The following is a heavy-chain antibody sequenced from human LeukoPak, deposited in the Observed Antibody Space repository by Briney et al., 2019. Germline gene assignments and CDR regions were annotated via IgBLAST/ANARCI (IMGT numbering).Heavy chain of an antibody. D-gene: IGHD6-19*01. Sequence: GGSLRLSCAASGFTFSSSWMSWVRQAPGKGLEWVANIKQDGSEKYYVDSVKGRFTISRDNAKNSLYLQMNSLRAEDTAVYYCATIGQWLPYFDYWGQGTLVTVSS. J-gene: IGHJ4*02. CDR2: IKQDGSEK. CDR1: GFTFSSSW. CDR3: ATIGQWLPYFDY. V-gene: IGHV3-7*01.